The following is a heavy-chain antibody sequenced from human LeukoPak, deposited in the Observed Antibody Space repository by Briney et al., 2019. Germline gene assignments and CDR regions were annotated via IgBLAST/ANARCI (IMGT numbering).Heavy chain of an antibody. D-gene: IGHD6-6*01. CDR3: ARGKGTSYLSSFDY. Sequence: PGGSLRLSCAASGFTFSSYVMHWVRQAPGKGLEWVAIISHDGSNEYYADSVKGRFTISRDNSKNTLYLQMNSLRAADTAVYYCARGKGTSYLSSFDYWGQGTLVTVSS. CDR1: GFTFSSYV. J-gene: IGHJ4*02. CDR2: ISHDGSNE. V-gene: IGHV3-30*04.